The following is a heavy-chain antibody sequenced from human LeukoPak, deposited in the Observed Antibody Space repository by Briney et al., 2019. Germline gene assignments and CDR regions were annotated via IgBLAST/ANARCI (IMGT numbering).Heavy chain of an antibody. CDR3: ARGDMKTYSSGWYDY. CDR2: INPNSGGT. Sequence: GASVKVSCKASGYTFTGYYMHWVRQAPGQGLEWMGWINPNSGGTNYAQKFQGRVTMTRDTSISTAYMELSRLRSDDTAVYYCARGDMKTYSSGWYDYWGQGTPVTVSS. CDR1: GYTFTGYY. J-gene: IGHJ4*02. V-gene: IGHV1-2*02. D-gene: IGHD6-19*01.